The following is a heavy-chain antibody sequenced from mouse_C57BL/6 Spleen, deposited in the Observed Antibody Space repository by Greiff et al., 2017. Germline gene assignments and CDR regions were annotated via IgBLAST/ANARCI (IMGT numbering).Heavy chain of an antibody. CDR3: AKRSNYGNYLDAMDY. J-gene: IGHJ4*01. CDR1: GFSLTSYG. D-gene: IGHD2-1*01. V-gene: IGHV2-5*01. Sequence: VQLQQSGPGLVQPSQSLSITCTVSGFSLTSYGVHWVRQSPGKGLEWLGVIWRGGSTDYNAAFMSRLSITKDNSKSQVFFKMNSLQADDTAIYYCAKRSNYGNYLDAMDYWGQGTSVTVSS. CDR2: IWRGGST.